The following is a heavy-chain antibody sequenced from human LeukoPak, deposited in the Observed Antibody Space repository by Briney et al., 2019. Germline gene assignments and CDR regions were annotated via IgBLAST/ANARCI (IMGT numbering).Heavy chain of an antibody. CDR3: ARGLFRGAFDI. D-gene: IGHD6-25*01. V-gene: IGHV3-30*02. CDR2: IRCDGSNK. J-gene: IGHJ3*02. CDR1: GFTFSCYG. Sequence: GGSLRLSCAASGFTFSCYGMHWVRQAPGKGLEWVAFIRCDGSNKYYADSVKGRFTISRDNSKNTLYLQMNSLRPEDTAVYYCARGLFRGAFDIWGQGTMVTVSS.